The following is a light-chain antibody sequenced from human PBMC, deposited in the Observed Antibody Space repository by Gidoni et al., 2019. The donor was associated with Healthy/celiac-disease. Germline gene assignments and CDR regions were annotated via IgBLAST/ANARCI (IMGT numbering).Light chain of an antibody. Sequence: IVMTQSPATLSVSPGERATLSCRASQGVSSDLAWYQHKPGQAPRLLIYGASTRATGIPARFSGSGSGTEFTLTISSLQSEDFAVYYCQQYNNWPQTFGQGTKVEIK. J-gene: IGKJ1*01. CDR2: GAS. CDR3: QQYNNWPQT. CDR1: QGVSSD. V-gene: IGKV3-15*01.